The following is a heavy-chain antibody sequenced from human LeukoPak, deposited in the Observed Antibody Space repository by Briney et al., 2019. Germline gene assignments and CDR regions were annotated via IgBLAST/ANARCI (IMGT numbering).Heavy chain of an antibody. Sequence: GGSLRLSCAASGFTFSSYWMHWVRQAPGKGLVWVSRINSDGSSTSYADSVKGRFTISIESAKNTLYLQMNRQRAEDTAVYYCARDLYWGLRPVAATPAVDYWGQGTLVTVSS. J-gene: IGHJ4*02. V-gene: IGHV3-74*01. CDR2: INSDGSST. CDR1: GFTFSSYW. CDR3: ARDLYWGLRPVAATPAVDY. D-gene: IGHD2-15*01.